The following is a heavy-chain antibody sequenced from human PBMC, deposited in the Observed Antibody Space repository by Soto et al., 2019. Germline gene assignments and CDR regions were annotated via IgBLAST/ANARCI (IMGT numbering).Heavy chain of an antibody. CDR1: GGSISSGGYY. Sequence: QVQLQESGPGLVKPSQTLSLTCTVSGGSISSGGYYWSWIRQHPGKGLEWIGYIYYSGSTYYNPSLKSRVTISVDTSKNQFSLKLSSVTAADTAVYYCARDRYGGEQWLERYVDYWGQETLVTVSS. V-gene: IGHV4-31*03. J-gene: IGHJ4*02. CDR2: IYYSGST. CDR3: ARDRYGGEQWLERYVDY. D-gene: IGHD6-19*01.